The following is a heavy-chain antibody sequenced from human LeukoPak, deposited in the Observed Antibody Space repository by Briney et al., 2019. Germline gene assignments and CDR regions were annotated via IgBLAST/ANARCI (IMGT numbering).Heavy chain of an antibody. V-gene: IGHV3-43*02. Sequence: GGSLRLSRAASGFAFADYAMHWVRQIPGKGLECVAHIHADGGRTFYADSVKGRFTVSRDNGKNSLFLQMDSLTSDDTALYYCSTWASYHGLDVWGQGATVIVSS. J-gene: IGHJ6*02. CDR2: IHADGGRT. D-gene: IGHD1-26*01. CDR3: STWASYHGLDV. CDR1: GFAFADYA.